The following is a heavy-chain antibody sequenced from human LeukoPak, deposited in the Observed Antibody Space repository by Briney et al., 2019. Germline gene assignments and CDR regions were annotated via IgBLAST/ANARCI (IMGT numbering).Heavy chain of an antibody. Sequence: ASVKVSCKSSGYTFTSYYMYWVRQAPGQGLEWMGIINPSGGSTSYAQKFQGRVTMPRDTSTSTDYMELSSLRSEDTAVYYCARDSGMVRGTVDYWGQGTLVTVSS. CDR2: INPSGGST. V-gene: IGHV1-46*01. CDR3: ARDSGMVRGTVDY. CDR1: GYTFTSYY. J-gene: IGHJ4*02. D-gene: IGHD3-10*01.